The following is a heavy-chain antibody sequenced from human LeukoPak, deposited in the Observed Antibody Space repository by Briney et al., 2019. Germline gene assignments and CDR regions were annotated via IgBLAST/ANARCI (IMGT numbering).Heavy chain of an antibody. Sequence: PRRSLRLSCVASGFTFSSYTLHWVRQAPGKGLEWVAVMSYDGSHNFHADSVKGRFTISRDNSKNTLYLQMNSLRAEDTAVYYCARDAQQLGYFDYWGQGTLVSVSS. V-gene: IGHV3-30*04. CDR1: GFTFSSYT. D-gene: IGHD6-13*01. J-gene: IGHJ4*02. CDR2: MSYDGSHN. CDR3: ARDAQQLGYFDY.